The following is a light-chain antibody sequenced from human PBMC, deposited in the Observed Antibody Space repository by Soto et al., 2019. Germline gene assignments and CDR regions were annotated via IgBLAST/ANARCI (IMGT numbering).Light chain of an antibody. J-gene: IGLJ2*01. CDR1: SSSVGTAYD. CDR2: GST. Sequence: QSVLTQPPSVSGAPGQRVTISCTGSSSSVGTAYDVNWYQHLPGTAPKLLSYGSTHRPSGVPDRFSGSKSGTSASLAITGLQAEDAADYYCQSYDSSLSGSVVVGGGTKLTVL. CDR3: QSYDSSLSGSVV. V-gene: IGLV1-40*01.